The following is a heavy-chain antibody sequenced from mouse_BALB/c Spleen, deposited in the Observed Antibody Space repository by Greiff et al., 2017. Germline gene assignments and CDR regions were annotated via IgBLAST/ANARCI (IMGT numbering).Heavy chain of an antibody. D-gene: IGHD3-1*01. CDR2: IDPFNGGT. CDR1: GYSFTSYY. J-gene: IGHJ2*01. V-gene: IGHV1S135*01. CDR3: AREGATHYFDY. Sequence: VQLQQSGPELMKPGASVTISCKASGYSFTSYYMHWVKQGHGKSLEWIGYIDPFNGGTSYNQKFKGKATLTVDKSSSTAYMHLSSLTSEDSAVYYCAREGATHYFDYWGQGTTLTVSS.